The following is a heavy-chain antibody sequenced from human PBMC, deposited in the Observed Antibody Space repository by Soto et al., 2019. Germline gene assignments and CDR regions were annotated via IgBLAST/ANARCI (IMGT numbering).Heavy chain of an antibody. Sequence: QVQLQESGPRLVKPSETLSLTCTVSGGSLSNYYWSWIRQPAGKALEWIGRIYTAGSTNYNTSLKSRVTMSIDTSMNQFSLRLTSATAADTAVYFCARSPLTHSYAQFDSWGQGSLVTVSS. CDR1: GGSLSNYY. J-gene: IGHJ4*01. D-gene: IGHD5-18*01. CDR3: ARSPLTHSYAQFDS. CDR2: IYTAGST. V-gene: IGHV4-4*07.